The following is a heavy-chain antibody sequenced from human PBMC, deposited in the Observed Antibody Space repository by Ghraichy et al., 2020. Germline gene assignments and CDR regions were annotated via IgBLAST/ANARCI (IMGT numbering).Heavy chain of an antibody. CDR3: AKDLYSGWPTRGCFDL. D-gene: IGHD6-19*01. CDR1: GFTFRNYA. V-gene: IGHV3-23*01. Sequence: GGSLRLSCAASGFTFRNYAMTWVRQAPGKGLEWVSAISGNGGSTYSADSVKGRFTFTRDNSKNPLYLQMNSLRAEETAIYYFAKDLYSGWPTRGCFDLWGRGTLVTVSS. CDR2: ISGNGGST. J-gene: IGHJ2*01.